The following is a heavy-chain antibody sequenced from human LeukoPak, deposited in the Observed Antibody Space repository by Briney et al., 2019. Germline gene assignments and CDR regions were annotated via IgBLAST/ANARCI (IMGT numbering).Heavy chain of an antibody. CDR1: GGSISSYY. CDR3: ARRGWCYRCRWFDP. Sequence: KPSETLSLTCTVSGGSISSYYWSWIRQPPGKGLEWIGYIYYSGSTNYNPSLKSRVTISVDTSKNQFSLKLSSVTAADTAVYYCARRGWCYRCRWFDPWGQGTLVTVSS. J-gene: IGHJ5*02. V-gene: IGHV4-59*12. D-gene: IGHD2-8*02. CDR2: IYYSGST.